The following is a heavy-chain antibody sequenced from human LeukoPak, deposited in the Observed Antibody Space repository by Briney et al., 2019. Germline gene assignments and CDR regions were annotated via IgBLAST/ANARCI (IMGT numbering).Heavy chain of an antibody. CDR2: ISGSGGST. Sequence: GGSLRLSCAASGFTFSSYAMSWVRQAPGKGREWVSAISGSGGSTYYADSVKGRFTISRDNSKNTLYLQMNSLRAEDTAVYYCAKDSTYYYGSGSYYKPMDVWGQGTTVTVSS. CDR3: AKDSTYYYGSGSYYKPMDV. CDR1: GFTFSSYA. D-gene: IGHD3-10*01. V-gene: IGHV3-23*01. J-gene: IGHJ6*02.